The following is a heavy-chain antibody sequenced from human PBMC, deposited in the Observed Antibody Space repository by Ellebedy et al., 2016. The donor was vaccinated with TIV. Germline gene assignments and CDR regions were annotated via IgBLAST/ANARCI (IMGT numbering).Heavy chain of an antibody. CDR1: GYTFTDYY. V-gene: IGHV1-2*02. Sequence: ASVKVSCKASGYTFTDYYIHWVRQAPGQGLEWMGWINPNSGGTKYAQKFQGRVTMTRDTSTSTVYMELSSLRSEDTAVYYCARDHSRGYGSAFDYWGQGTLVTVSS. CDR2: INPNSGGT. D-gene: IGHD3-10*01. CDR3: ARDHSRGYGSAFDY. J-gene: IGHJ4*02.